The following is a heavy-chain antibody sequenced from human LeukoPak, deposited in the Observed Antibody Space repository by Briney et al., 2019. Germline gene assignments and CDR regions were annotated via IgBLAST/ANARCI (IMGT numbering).Heavy chain of an antibody. CDR2: MNPNSGNT. Sequence: ASVKVSCKASGYTFTSYDINWVRQATGQGLEWMGWMNPNSGNTGYAQKFQGRVTMTRNTSISTVYMELSSLRSEDTAVYYCASLTGYYYDSSGYFDAFDIWGQGTMVTVSS. V-gene: IGHV1-8*01. J-gene: IGHJ3*02. D-gene: IGHD3-22*01. CDR1: GYTFTSYD. CDR3: ASLTGYYYDSSGYFDAFDI.